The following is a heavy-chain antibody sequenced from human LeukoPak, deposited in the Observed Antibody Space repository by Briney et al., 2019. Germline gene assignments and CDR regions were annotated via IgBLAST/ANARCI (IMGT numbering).Heavy chain of an antibody. V-gene: IGHV1-18*04. CDR1: GYTFTSYG. CDR3: ARHMVRGVIITSENDY. J-gene: IGHJ4*02. CDR2: ISAYNGNT. D-gene: IGHD3-10*01. Sequence: GASVKVSCKASGYTFTSYGISWVRQAPGQGLEWMGWISAYNGNTNYAQKLQGRVTMTTDTSTSTAYMELRSLRSDDTAVYYCARHMVRGVIITSENDYWGQGTLVTVSS.